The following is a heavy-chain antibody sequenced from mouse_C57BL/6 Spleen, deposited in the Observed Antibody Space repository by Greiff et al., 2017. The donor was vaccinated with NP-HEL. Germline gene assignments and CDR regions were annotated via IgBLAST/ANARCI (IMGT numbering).Heavy chain of an antibody. V-gene: IGHV1-69*01. CDR3: ARSGYGYDEVWFAY. CDR2: IDPSDSYT. Sequence: QVQLQQSGAELVMPGASVKLSCKASGYTFTSYWMHWVKQRPGQGLEWIGEIDPSDSYTNYNQKFKGKSTLTVDKSSSTAYMQLSSLTSEDSAVYYCARSGYGYDEVWFAYWGQGTLVTVSA. J-gene: IGHJ3*01. CDR1: GYTFTSYW. D-gene: IGHD2-2*01.